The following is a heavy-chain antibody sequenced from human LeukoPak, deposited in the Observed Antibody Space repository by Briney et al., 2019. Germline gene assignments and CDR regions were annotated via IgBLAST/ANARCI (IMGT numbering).Heavy chain of an antibody. CDR2: ISYDGGIK. D-gene: IGHD2-21*01. Sequence: PGTSLRLSCAASGFTFSNYYMHWVRQAPGKGLEWVALISYDGGIKYHGDSVRGRFTISRDNSDNTLYLQMNSLRPEDTALYYCAKGGEQKTSRWGMNYWGQGTLVTVSS. CDR1: GFTFSNYY. CDR3: AKGGEQKTSRWGMNY. J-gene: IGHJ4*02. V-gene: IGHV3-30*18.